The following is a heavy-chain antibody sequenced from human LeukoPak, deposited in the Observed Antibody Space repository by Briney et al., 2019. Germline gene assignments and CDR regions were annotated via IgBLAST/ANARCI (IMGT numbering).Heavy chain of an antibody. CDR3: ARHPIVVVTEDAFDI. Sequence: GESLEISCKGSGYSFTSYWIGWVRQMPGKGLEWMGIIYPGDSDTRYSPSFQGQVTISADKSISTAYLQWSSLKASDTAMYYCARHPIVVVTEDAFDIWGQGTMVTVSS. V-gene: IGHV5-51*01. CDR1: GYSFTSYW. J-gene: IGHJ3*02. D-gene: IGHD3-22*01. CDR2: IYPGDSDT.